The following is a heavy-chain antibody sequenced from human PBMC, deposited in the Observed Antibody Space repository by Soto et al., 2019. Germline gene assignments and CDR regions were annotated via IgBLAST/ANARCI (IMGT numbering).Heavy chain of an antibody. V-gene: IGHV4-30-4*01. CDR2: IYYSGTT. Sequence: SETLSLTCTVSVASVSSSDCYWSWIRQPPGKGLEWIGNIYYSGTTYYNTSLKSRVTLSIDTSKNQFSLTLSSVTAADTAVYYCARGSTARWFYYAMDVWGQGTTVTV. J-gene: IGHJ6*02. CDR3: ARGSTARWFYYAMDV. CDR1: VASVSSSDCY. D-gene: IGHD3-22*01.